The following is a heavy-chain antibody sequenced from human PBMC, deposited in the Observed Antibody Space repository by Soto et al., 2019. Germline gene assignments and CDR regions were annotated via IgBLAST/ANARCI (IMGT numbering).Heavy chain of an antibody. Sequence: GSLRLSCAPSGFTFSSYAMSWFLQAPGKGLEWVSAISGSGGSTYYADSVKGRFTISRDNSKNTLYLQMNSLRAEDTAVYYCAKDSLSSGYYSGPDYWGQGTLVTVS. CDR1: GFTFSSYA. CDR3: AKDSLSSGYYSGPDY. V-gene: IGHV3-23*01. D-gene: IGHD3-22*01. J-gene: IGHJ4*02. CDR2: ISGSGGST.